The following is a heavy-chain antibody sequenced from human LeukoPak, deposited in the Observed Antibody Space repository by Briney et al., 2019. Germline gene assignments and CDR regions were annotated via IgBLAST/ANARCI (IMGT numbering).Heavy chain of an antibody. J-gene: IGHJ3*02. CDR3: ARDRFGAFDI. CDR1: GGSISSSSYY. V-gene: IGHV4-39*07. D-gene: IGHD3-16*01. Sequence: SETLSLTCTVSGGSISSSSYYWGWIRQPPGKGLEWIGSIYYSGSTYYNPSLKSRVTISVDTSKNQFSLKLSSLTAADTAVYYCARDRFGAFDIWGQGTMVTVSS. CDR2: IYYSGST.